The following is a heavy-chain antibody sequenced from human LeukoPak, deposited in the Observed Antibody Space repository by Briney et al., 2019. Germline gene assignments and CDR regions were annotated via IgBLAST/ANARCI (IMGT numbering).Heavy chain of an antibody. CDR2: VSGSGGST. V-gene: IGHV3-23*01. Sequence: GGSLRLSCAASGFTFSSYAMSWVRQAPGKGLEWVSAVSGSGGSTYYADSVKGRFTISRDNSKNTLYLQMNSLRAEDTAVYYCAKVDYDILTGYVDYWGQGTLVTVS. J-gene: IGHJ4*02. CDR3: AKVDYDILTGYVDY. D-gene: IGHD3-9*01. CDR1: GFTFSSYA.